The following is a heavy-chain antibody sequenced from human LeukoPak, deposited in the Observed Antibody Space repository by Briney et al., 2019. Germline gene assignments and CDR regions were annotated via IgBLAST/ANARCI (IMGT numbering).Heavy chain of an antibody. J-gene: IGHJ4*02. Sequence: ASVKVSCKASGYTFTGYYMHWVRQAPGQGLEWMGWINPNSGGTNYAQKFQGRVTMTRDTSISTAYMELSRLRSDDTAVYYCARELLKSSLQYYYGSGSSGYWGQETLVTVSS. CDR3: ARELLKSSLQYYYGSGSSGY. V-gene: IGHV1-2*02. CDR1: GYTFTGYY. CDR2: INPNSGGT. D-gene: IGHD3-10*01.